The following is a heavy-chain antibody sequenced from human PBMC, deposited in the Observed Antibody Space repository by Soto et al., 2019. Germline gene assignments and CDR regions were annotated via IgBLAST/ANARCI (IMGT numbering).Heavy chain of an antibody. CDR2: IYYSGST. Sequence: PSETLSLTCTVSGGSISSGGYYWSWIRQHPGKGLEWIGYIYYSGSTYYNPSLKSRVTISVDTSKNQFSLKLSSVTAADTAVYYCATNVLLYNWFDPWGQGTLVTVSS. D-gene: IGHD3-10*01. CDR3: ATNVLLYNWFDP. V-gene: IGHV4-31*03. J-gene: IGHJ5*02. CDR1: GGSISSGGYY.